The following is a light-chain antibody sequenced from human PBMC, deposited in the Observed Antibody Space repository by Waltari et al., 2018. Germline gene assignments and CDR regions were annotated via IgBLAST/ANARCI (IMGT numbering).Light chain of an antibody. CDR1: NIGSKS. CDR2: DDS. Sequence: SYVLTQTPSVAVAPGKTARITCGGNNIGSKSVHWYQQKPGQAPVVVIYDDSDRPSGSPERFYGSNSGNTATLTISRVEAGDEADYYCQVWDSSSDHPVIFGGGTKLIVL. V-gene: IGLV3-21*04. CDR3: QVWDSSSDHPVI. J-gene: IGLJ2*01.